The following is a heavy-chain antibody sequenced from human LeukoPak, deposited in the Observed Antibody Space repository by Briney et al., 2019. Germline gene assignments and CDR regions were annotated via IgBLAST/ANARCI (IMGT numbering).Heavy chain of an antibody. J-gene: IGHJ5*02. Sequence: GTSLRLSCAASGFIFSRYAMHWVRQATGTGLEWVAVVWSDGTREYYIDSVKGRFTISRDNSKNTLYLQMNSLRAEDTAVYSCARGVAENGNPNYFDPWGRGTLVTVSS. CDR2: VWSDGTRE. V-gene: IGHV3-33*01. D-gene: IGHD6-13*01. CDR1: GFIFSRYA. CDR3: ARGVAENGNPNYFDP.